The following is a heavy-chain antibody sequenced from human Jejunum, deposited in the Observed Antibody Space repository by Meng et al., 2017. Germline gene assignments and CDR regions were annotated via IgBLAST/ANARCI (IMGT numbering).Heavy chain of an antibody. D-gene: IGHD3-10*01. Sequence: SETLSLTCTVSGGSINNYYWDWIRQPAGKGLEWIGRIYGSGSNDYNSSLKSRVTMSVDTSKNHLSLKLSSVTAADTAVYYCARGGMAVRGVPLFDYWGQGTLVTVSS. CDR2: IYGSGSN. J-gene: IGHJ4*02. CDR1: GGSINNYY. V-gene: IGHV4-4*07. CDR3: ARGGMAVRGVPLFDY.